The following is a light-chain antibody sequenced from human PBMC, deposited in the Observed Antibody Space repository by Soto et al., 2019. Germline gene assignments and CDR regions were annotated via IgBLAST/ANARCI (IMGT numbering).Light chain of an antibody. Sequence: EIVLTQSPATLSLSPGERATLSCRASQSVRSYLAWYQQKPGQAPRLLIYDASNRATGIPARFSGSGSGTDFTLTISSLEPEDFAVYYCQQYGSSPLWTFGQGTKVEIK. CDR3: QQYGSSPLWT. J-gene: IGKJ1*01. V-gene: IGKV3-11*01. CDR1: QSVRSY. CDR2: DAS.